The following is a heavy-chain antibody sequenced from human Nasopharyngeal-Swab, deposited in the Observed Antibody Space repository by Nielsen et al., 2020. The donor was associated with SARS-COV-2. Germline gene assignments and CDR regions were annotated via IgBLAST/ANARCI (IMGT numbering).Heavy chain of an antibody. Sequence: MRQFPGKGLEWIGYIYYSGSTYYNPSLKSRVTISVGTSKNQFSLKLSSVTAADTAVYYCARGGAARPGFDYWGQGTLVTVSS. V-gene: IGHV4-31*02. J-gene: IGHJ4*02. D-gene: IGHD6-6*01. CDR3: ARGGAARPGFDY. CDR2: IYYSGST.